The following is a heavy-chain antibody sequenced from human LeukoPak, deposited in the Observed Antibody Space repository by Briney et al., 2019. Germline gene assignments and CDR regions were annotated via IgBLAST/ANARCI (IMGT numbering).Heavy chain of an antibody. J-gene: IGHJ4*02. V-gene: IGHV1-18*01. CDR2: ISAYNGNT. CDR1: GYTFTSYG. CDR3: ARDLNQWLVLPGY. Sequence: VASVKVSCKASGYTFTSYGISWVRQAPGQGLEWMGWISAYNGNTNYAQKLQGRVTMTTDTSTSTAYIELRSLRSDDTAVYYCARDLNQWLVLPGYWGQGTLVTVSS. D-gene: IGHD6-19*01.